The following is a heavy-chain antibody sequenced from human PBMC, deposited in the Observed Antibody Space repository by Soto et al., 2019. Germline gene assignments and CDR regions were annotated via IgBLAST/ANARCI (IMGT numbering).Heavy chain of an antibody. J-gene: IGHJ4*02. CDR1: GGTFSSYA. Sequence: QVQLVQSGAEVKKPGSSVKVSCKASGGTFSSYAISWVRQAPGQGLEWMGGIIPIFGTANYAQKFQGRVTITADESTSTAYMELSSLRSEDTAVYYCARDSREYYHDSSGYYYSFDYWGQGTLVTVSS. CDR3: ARDSREYYHDSSGYYYSFDY. V-gene: IGHV1-69*01. CDR2: IIPIFGTA. D-gene: IGHD3-22*01.